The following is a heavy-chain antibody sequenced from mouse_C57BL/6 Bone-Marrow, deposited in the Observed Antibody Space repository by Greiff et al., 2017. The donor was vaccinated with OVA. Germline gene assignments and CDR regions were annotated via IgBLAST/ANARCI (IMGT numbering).Heavy chain of an antibody. Sequence: QVQLQQSGAELARPGASVKLSCKASGYTFTSYGISWVKQRTGQGLEWIGEIYPRSGNTYYNEKFKGKATLTADKSSSTEYMELRSLTSEDSAVNFCARDYGSSSRYWYAMDYWGQGTAATVSS. CDR1: GYTFTSYG. V-gene: IGHV1-81*01. CDR2: IYPRSGNT. D-gene: IGHD1-1*01. J-gene: IGHJ4*01. CDR3: ARDYGSSSRYWYAMDY.